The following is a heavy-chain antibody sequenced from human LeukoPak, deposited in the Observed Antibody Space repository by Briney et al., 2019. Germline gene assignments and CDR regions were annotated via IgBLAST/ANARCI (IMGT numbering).Heavy chain of an antibody. CDR3: VRSPIGASAY. CDR1: GYTFTDSY. D-gene: IGHD3-10*01. CDR2: ISPNNGDT. V-gene: IGHV1-2*02. Sequence: GASVKVSCKPSGYTFTDSYIHWVRQAPGVGLQWMGWISPNNGDTKYAEDFQDRVTMTRDTSISTAYMELTGLTPDDTAVYYRVRSPIGASAYWGRGTLVTVSS. J-gene: IGHJ4*02.